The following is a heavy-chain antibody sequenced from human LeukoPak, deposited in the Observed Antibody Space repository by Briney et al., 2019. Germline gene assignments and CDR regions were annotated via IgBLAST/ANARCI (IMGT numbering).Heavy chain of an antibody. J-gene: IGHJ4*02. CDR2: INHSGST. D-gene: IGHD3-10*01. CDR1: GGSFSGYY. V-gene: IGHV4-34*01. Sequence: SETLSLTCAVYGGSFSGYYWSWIRQPPGKGLEWIGEINHSGSTNYNPSLKSRVTISVDTSKNQFSLKLSSVTAADTAVYYCARGRLLWFGDPRQTFDYWGQGTLVTVSS. CDR3: ARGRLLWFGDPRQTFDY.